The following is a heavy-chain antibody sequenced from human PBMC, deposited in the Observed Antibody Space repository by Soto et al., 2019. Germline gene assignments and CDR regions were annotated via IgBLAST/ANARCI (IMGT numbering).Heavy chain of an antibody. CDR2: ISGSGGNT. J-gene: IGHJ6*02. CDR3: AREGVGSTGYFGYYGLDV. D-gene: IGHD3-9*01. V-gene: IGHV3-23*01. Sequence: GGSLRLSCAASGFTFNTYSMSWVRQAPGKGLEWVSAISGSGGNTFYADSVKGRFTISRDNSKNTLYLQMNTLRAEDTAVYYCAREGVGSTGYFGYYGLDVWGQGTTVTVSS. CDR1: GFTFNTYS.